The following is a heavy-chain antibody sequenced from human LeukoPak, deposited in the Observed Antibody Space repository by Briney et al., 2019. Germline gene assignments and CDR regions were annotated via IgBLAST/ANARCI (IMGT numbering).Heavy chain of an antibody. V-gene: IGHV3-74*01. CDR3: ARDTGRGYEIGD. J-gene: IGHJ4*02. CDR1: GFTFSSYG. Sequence: PGGSLRLSCAASGFTFSSYGMHWVRQAPGKGLVWVSRINSDGSSTSYADSVKGRFTISRDNAKNTLYLQMNSLRAEDTAVYYCARDTGRGYEIGDWGQGTLVTVSS. CDR2: INSDGSST. D-gene: IGHD5-12*01.